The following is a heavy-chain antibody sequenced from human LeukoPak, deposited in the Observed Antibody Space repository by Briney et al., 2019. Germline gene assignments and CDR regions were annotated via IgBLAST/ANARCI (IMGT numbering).Heavy chain of an antibody. J-gene: IGHJ5*02. Sequence: GGSLRLSCAASGFTFSSYSMNWVRQAPGKGLEWVSSISSSSSYIYYADSVKGRFTSSRDNAKNSLYLQMNSLRAEDTAVYYCARDHCSSTSCYTTYNWFDPWGQGTLVTVSS. D-gene: IGHD2-2*02. V-gene: IGHV3-21*01. CDR1: GFTFSSYS. CDR3: ARDHCSSTSCYTTYNWFDP. CDR2: ISSSSSYI.